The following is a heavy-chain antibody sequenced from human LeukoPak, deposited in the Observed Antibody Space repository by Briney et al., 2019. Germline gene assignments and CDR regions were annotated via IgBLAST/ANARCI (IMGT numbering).Heavy chain of an antibody. CDR1: GGSISSSSYY. CDR3: ARERGPYHYDSSGYYGRGREKNYFDY. D-gene: IGHD3-22*01. CDR2: FYYSGST. J-gene: IGHJ4*02. Sequence: SETLSLTCSVSGGSISSSSYYWGWIRQPPGKGLEWIGSFYYSGSTYYNPSLKSRVTISVDTSKNQFSLKLSSVTAADTAVYYCARERGPYHYDSSGYYGRGREKNYFDYWGQGTLVTVSS. V-gene: IGHV4-39*02.